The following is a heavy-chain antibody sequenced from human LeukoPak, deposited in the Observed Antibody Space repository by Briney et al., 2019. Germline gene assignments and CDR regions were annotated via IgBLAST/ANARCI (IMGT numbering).Heavy chain of an antibody. CDR3: AGEDDYGKYNWFDP. D-gene: IGHD4-17*01. Sequence: SETLSLTCTVSGGSISSGSYHWSWIRQPAGKGLEWIGRIYTSGSTNYNPSLKSRVTMSVDTSKNLFSLKLSSVTAAYTAVYYCAGEDDYGKYNWFDPWGQGTLVTVSS. CDR2: IYTSGST. V-gene: IGHV4-61*02. J-gene: IGHJ5*02. CDR1: GGSISSGSYH.